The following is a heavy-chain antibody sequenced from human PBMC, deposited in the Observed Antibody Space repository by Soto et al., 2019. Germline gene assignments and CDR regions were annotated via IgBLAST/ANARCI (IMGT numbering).Heavy chain of an antibody. CDR1: GYTFSSYG. CDR2: ISAYTGNT. D-gene: IGHD3-3*01. Sequence: ASVKVSCKASGYTFSSYGISWVRQAPGQGLEWMGWISAYTGNTNYAQKLQGRVTMTTDTSTSTAYMELMSLRSDDTAVYYCAMGSRYRGGRAGVFGVVIDFYGMDVWGQGTTVPVSS. V-gene: IGHV1-18*04. CDR3: AMGSRYRGGRAGVFGVVIDFYGMDV. J-gene: IGHJ6*02.